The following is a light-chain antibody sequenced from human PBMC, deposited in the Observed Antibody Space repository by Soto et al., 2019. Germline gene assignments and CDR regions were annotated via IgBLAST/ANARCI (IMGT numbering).Light chain of an antibody. CDR3: SSYTRSDTLV. CDR1: SNDVGAYNY. CDR2: EVT. Sequence: QSALTQPASVSGSPGQSITISCTGTSNDVGAYNYVSWYQQHPGKAPKLMIFEVTNRPSGVSNRFSGSKSGNTASLTISGLQAEDEADYYCSSYTRSDTLVFGGGTQLTVL. V-gene: IGLV2-14*01. J-gene: IGLJ3*02.